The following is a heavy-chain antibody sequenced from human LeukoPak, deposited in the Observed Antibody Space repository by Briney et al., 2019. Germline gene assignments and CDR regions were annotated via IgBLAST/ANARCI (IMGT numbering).Heavy chain of an antibody. CDR2: ISSSGTTI. Sequence: PGGSLRLSCAASGFTLSHYYMTWMRQAPGKGLEWVSYISSSGTTIYYADSVKGQFTISRDTAKNSVFLQMNSLRAEDTAVYYCARARLGGCSRTSCPRITGFEFWGQGTMVTVSS. CDR3: ARARLGGCSRTSCPRITGFEF. D-gene: IGHD2-2*01. V-gene: IGHV3-11*01. J-gene: IGHJ3*01. CDR1: GFTLSHYY.